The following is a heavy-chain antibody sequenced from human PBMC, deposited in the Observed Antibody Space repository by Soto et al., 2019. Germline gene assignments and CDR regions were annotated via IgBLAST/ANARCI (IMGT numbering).Heavy chain of an antibody. J-gene: IGHJ6*02. V-gene: IGHV4-31*03. CDR2: IYYSGST. D-gene: IGHD2-2*02. CDR1: GGSISSGGYY. Sequence: SETLSLTCTASGGSISSGGYYWSWIRQHPGKGLEWIGYIYYSGSTYYNPSLKSRVTISVDTSKNQFSLKLSSVTAADTAVYYCARSGADGYCSSTSCHNGMDVGGQGTTVTVSS. CDR3: ARSGADGYCSSTSCHNGMDV.